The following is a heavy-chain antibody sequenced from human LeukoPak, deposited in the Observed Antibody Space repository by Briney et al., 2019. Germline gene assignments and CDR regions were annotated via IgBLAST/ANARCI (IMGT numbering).Heavy chain of an antibody. Sequence: GGSLRLSCAASGFTFDDYAMHWVRQAPGKGLEWVSGISWNSGSIGYADSVKGRFTISRDNAKNSLYLQMNSLRAEDTALYYCAKDMGSSGWYNWFDPWGQGTLVTVSS. CDR3: AKDMGSSGWYNWFDP. CDR1: GFTFDDYA. D-gene: IGHD6-19*01. V-gene: IGHV3-9*01. J-gene: IGHJ5*02. CDR2: ISWNSGSI.